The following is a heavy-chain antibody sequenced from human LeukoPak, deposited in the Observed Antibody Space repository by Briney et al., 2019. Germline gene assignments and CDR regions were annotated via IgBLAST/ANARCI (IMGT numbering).Heavy chain of an antibody. CDR2: IYYSGST. Sequence: PSETLSLTCTVSGGSISGSSYYWGWIRQPPGKGLEWIGSIYYSGSTYYNPSLKSRVTISVDTSKNQFSLKLNSVTATDTAVYYCARDSSTAFDYWGQGTLVTVSS. CDR3: ARDSSTAFDY. V-gene: IGHV4-39*02. J-gene: IGHJ4*02. D-gene: IGHD6-13*01. CDR1: GGSISGSSYY.